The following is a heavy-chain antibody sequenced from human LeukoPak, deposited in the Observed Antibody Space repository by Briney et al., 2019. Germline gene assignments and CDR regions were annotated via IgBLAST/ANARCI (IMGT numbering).Heavy chain of an antibody. D-gene: IGHD6-13*01. CDR1: GFTFSSYG. CDR2: INGGGGST. Sequence: GGSLRLSCAASGFTFSSYGMHWVRQAPGKGLEWVSAINGGGGSTYYADSVKGRFTISRDNSKNTLYLQMNSLRAEDTAVYYCARVIAAACFDYWGQGTLVTVSS. V-gene: IGHV3-NL1*01. CDR3: ARVIAAACFDY. J-gene: IGHJ4*02.